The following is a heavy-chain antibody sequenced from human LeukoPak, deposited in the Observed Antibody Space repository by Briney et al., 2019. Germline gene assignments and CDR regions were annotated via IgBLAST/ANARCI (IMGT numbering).Heavy chain of an antibody. D-gene: IGHD3-3*01. CDR3: AEDSLPYDFWSGYYTGYGVTQIDY. V-gene: IGHV3-30*02. CDR2: IRYDGSNK. J-gene: IGHJ4*02. CDR1: GFTFSSYG. Sequence: GGSLRLSCAASGFTFSSYGMHWVRQAPGKGLEWVAFIRYDGSNKYYADSVKGRFTISRDNSKNTLYLQMNSLRAEDTAVYYCAEDSLPYDFWSGYYTGYGVTQIDYWGQGTLVTVSS.